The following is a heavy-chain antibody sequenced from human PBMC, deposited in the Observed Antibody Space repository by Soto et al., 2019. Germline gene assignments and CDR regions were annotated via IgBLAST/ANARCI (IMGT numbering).Heavy chain of an antibody. CDR2: IYHSGST. CDR3: ARDMHAGFTHYFDP. J-gene: IGHJ5*02. Sequence: PSDTLSLTCAVSCGSISRGGDSWSWIRQAPGKGLEWIGYIYHSGSTYYNPSLKSRVTISVDRSKNQFSLKLSSMTAADTAVYYCARDMHAGFTHYFDPWGQGTLVTAYS. CDR1: CGSISRGGDS. D-gene: IGHD1-26*01. V-gene: IGHV4-30-2*01.